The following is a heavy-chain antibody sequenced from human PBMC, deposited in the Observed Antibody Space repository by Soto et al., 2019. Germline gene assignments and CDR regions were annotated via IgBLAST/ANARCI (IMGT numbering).Heavy chain of an antibody. Sequence: SETLSLTCAVYGGSFSGYYWSWIRQPPGKGLEWIGEINHSGSTNYNPSLKSRVTISVDTSKNQFSRKLSSVTAADTAVYYCARGRITGTFYYYYGMDVWGQGTTVTVSS. CDR3: ARGRITGTFYYYYGMDV. J-gene: IGHJ6*02. CDR2: INHSGST. V-gene: IGHV4-34*01. CDR1: GGSFSGYY. D-gene: IGHD1-20*01.